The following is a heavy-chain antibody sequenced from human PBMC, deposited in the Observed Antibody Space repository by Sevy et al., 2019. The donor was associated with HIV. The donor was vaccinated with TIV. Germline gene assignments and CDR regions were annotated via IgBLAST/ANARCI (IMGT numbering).Heavy chain of an antibody. V-gene: IGHV3-9*01. J-gene: IGHJ6*02. D-gene: IGHD3-16*02. CDR3: AKDTSAMITFGGVIVRDYYYYYGMDV. Sequence: GGSLRLSCAASGFTFDDYAMHWVRQAPGKGLEWVSGISWNSGSIGYADSVKGRFTISRDNARNSLYLQMNSLRAEDTALYYCAKDTSAMITFGGVIVRDYYYYYGMDVWGQGTTVTVSS. CDR2: ISWNSGSI. CDR1: GFTFDDYA.